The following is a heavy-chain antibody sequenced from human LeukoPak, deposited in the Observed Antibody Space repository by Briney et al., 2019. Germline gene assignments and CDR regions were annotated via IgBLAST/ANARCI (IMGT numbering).Heavy chain of an antibody. Sequence: SETVSLTCTVSSGSNCSYYWSWTRQGPGKGLEWIGYIYYSGSSNSSPSHKSRLPMSVDTSKKQYSLRVSSESAAYTAVYYCARTEYYFDQWGRETGVRVFS. CDR2: IYYSGSS. CDR1: SGSNCSYY. J-gene: IGHJ4*02. CDR3: ARTEYYFDQ. D-gene: IGHD3-10*01. V-gene: IGHV4-59*01.